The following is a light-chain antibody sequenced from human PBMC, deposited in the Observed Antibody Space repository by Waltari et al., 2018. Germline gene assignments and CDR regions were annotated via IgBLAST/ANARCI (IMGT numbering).Light chain of an antibody. J-gene: IGKJ4*01. V-gene: IGKV3-15*01. CDR1: QSVSSN. Sequence: EIVMTQSPATLSVSPGERATLSCRAGQSVSSNLAWYQQKPGQAPRLLIYGASTRAAGIPARFSGSGSGTEFSLSISSLEPEDFAVYYCQQRHNWPLTFGGGTKVEIK. CDR3: QQRHNWPLT. CDR2: GAS.